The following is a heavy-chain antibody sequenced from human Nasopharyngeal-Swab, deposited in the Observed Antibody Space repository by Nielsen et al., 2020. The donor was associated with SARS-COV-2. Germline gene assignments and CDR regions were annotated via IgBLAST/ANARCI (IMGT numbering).Heavy chain of an antibody. CDR1: GFTFNVYA. D-gene: IGHD2-21*01. J-gene: IGHJ4*02. V-gene: IGHV3-23*01. CDR2: ISDRGKRT. Sequence: GESLKISCAASGFTFNVYAMSWVRQAPGGGLEWVSGISDRGKRTDYADSVEGRFTISRDNSRNTLYLQMNSLRAEDTAAYYCAKDWVIDSWGQGTLVTVSS. CDR3: AKDWVIDS.